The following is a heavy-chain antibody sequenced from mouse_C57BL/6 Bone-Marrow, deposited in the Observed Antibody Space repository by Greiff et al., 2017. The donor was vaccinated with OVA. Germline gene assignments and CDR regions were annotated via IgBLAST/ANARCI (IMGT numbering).Heavy chain of an antibody. J-gene: IGHJ4*01. D-gene: IGHD2-1*01. CDR1: GYTFTSYG. Sequence: VHLVESGAELARPGASVKLSCKASGYTFTSYGISWVKQRTGQGLEWIGEIYPRSGNTYYNEKFKGKATLTADKSSSTAYMELRSLTSEDSAVYFCARKSLYYLYAMDYWGQGTSVTVSS. CDR2: IYPRSGNT. V-gene: IGHV1-81*01. CDR3: ARKSLYYLYAMDY.